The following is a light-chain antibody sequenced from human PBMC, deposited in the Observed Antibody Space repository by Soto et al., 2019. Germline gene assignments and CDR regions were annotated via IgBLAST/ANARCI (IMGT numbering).Light chain of an antibody. J-gene: IGKJ5*01. CDR3: QQYGSSIT. CDR1: QSVSSN. Sequence: EIVLTQSPGTLSLSPGERATLSCRASQSVSSNLAWYQQKPGQAPRLLIYGASSRATGIPDRFSGGGSGTDFTLTIKRLEPEDFAVYYCQQYGSSITFGQGTRLEIK. V-gene: IGKV3-20*01. CDR2: GAS.